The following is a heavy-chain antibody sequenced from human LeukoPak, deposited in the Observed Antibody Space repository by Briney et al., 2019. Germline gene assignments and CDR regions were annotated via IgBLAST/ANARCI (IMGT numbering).Heavy chain of an antibody. CDR1: GFTFSTYA. J-gene: IGHJ4*02. V-gene: IGHV3-23*01. CDR3: AKAVWSCYCFDD. Sequence: PGGSLRLSCAASGFTFSTYAMNWVRAAPGKGVGWVSSISGSGGSTNSTDSVKGRFPISRENSKTTLSLQMNSLRAEATALYTCAKAVWSCYCFDDWGQGTPVTVSS. CDR2: ISGSGGST. D-gene: IGHD3-3*01.